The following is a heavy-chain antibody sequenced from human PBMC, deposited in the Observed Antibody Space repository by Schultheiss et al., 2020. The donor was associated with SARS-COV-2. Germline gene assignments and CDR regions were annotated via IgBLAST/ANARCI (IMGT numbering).Heavy chain of an antibody. Sequence: SETLSLTCTVSGGSISSGDYYWSWIRQPPGKGLEWIGEINHSGSTNYNPSLKSRVTISVDTSKNQFSLQLSSVTAADTAVYYCARGPGRELLTRDAFDIWGQGTMVTVSS. J-gene: IGHJ3*02. V-gene: IGHV4-30-4*01. CDR2: INHSGST. D-gene: IGHD1-7*01. CDR3: ARGPGRELLTRDAFDI. CDR1: GGSISSGDYY.